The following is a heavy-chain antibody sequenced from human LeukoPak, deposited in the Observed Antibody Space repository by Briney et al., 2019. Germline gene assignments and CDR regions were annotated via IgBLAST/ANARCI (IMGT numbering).Heavy chain of an antibody. CDR3: ARENDAAGRRVYFDY. CDR2: IKQDGSEK. J-gene: IGHJ4*02. D-gene: IGHD6-13*01. Sequence: GGSLRLSCAASGFTFSSYWMSWVRQAPGKGLEWVANIKQDGSEKYYVDSVKGRFTISRDNAKNSLYLQMNSLRAEDTAVYYCARENDAAGRRVYFDYWGQGTLVTVSS. V-gene: IGHV3-7*01. CDR1: GFTFSSYW.